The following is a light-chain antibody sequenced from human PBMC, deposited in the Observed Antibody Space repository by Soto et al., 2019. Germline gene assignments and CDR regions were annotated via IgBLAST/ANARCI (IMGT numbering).Light chain of an antibody. J-gene: IGKJ3*01. V-gene: IGKV1-12*01. CDR1: QDNSSW. Sequence: DIQMTQSPSSVSASVGDRVTITCRASQDNSSWVAWFQQKPGKAPKLLVFAASSLPRGVPSRFSGSESGADFTLTISSLQPEDFATYYCQQAYSFPFTFGPGTKVDF. CDR2: AAS. CDR3: QQAYSFPFT.